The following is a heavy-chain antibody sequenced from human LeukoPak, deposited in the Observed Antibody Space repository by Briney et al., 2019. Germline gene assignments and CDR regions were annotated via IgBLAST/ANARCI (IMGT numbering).Heavy chain of an antibody. CDR3: ARVGLLVAFDI. J-gene: IGHJ3*02. CDR2: IWYDGSNK. Sequence: PGRSLRLSCAASGFTFSSYGMHWVRQAPDKGLEWVAVIWYDGSNKYYADSVKGRFTISRDNSKNTLYLQMNSLRAEDTAVYYCARVGLLVAFDIWGRGTMVTVSS. V-gene: IGHV3-33*01. CDR1: GFTFSSYG. D-gene: IGHD2-8*02.